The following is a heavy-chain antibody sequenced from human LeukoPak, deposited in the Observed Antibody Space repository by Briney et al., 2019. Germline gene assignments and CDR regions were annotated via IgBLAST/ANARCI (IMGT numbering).Heavy chain of an antibody. Sequence: GRSLRLSCGAPGVRFSRHDKQWVRQSPGKGLEWVAAVSYDGTSEKYGDSVKGRFTISRDNSKSTLYLQMMSLRVEDTALYYCVKAMPDHDSGKDNWLDPWGQGTQVIVS. J-gene: IGHJ5*02. CDR3: VKAMPDHDSGKDNWLDP. CDR2: VSYDGTSE. V-gene: IGHV3-30*04. D-gene: IGHD3-10*01. CDR1: GVRFSRHD.